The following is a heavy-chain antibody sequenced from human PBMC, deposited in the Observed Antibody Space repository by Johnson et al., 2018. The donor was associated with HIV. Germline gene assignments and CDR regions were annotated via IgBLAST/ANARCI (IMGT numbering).Heavy chain of an antibody. Sequence: VQLVESGGGVVQPGGSLRLSCVASGFSFRSYWMTWVRQAPGKGLEWVSGINWNGGSTGYADSVKGRFTISRDNAKNSLYLQMNSLRAEDTALYYCARVLEQFDAFDIWGQGTMVTVSS. V-gene: IGHV3-20*04. J-gene: IGHJ3*02. CDR1: GFSFRSYW. CDR3: ARVLEQFDAFDI. D-gene: IGHD2-2*01. CDR2: INWNGGST.